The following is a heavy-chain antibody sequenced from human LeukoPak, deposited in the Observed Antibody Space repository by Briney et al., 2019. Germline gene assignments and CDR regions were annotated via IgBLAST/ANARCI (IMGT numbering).Heavy chain of an antibody. CDR2: INHSGST. CDR3: ASGRDIVLMVYAIENWFDP. CDR1: GGSFSGYY. V-gene: IGHV4-34*01. J-gene: IGHJ5*02. D-gene: IGHD2-8*01. Sequence: SETPSLTCAVYGGSFSGYYWSWIRQPPGKGLEWIGEINHSGSTNYNPSLKSRVTISVDTSKNQFSLKLSSVTAADTAVYYCASGRDIVLMVYAIENWFDPWGQGTLVTVSS.